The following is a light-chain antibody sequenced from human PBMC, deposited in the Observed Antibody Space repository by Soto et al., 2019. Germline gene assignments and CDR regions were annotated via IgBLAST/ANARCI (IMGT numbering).Light chain of an antibody. CDR3: QSYDSSLSSYV. CDR2: GNS. V-gene: IGLV1-40*01. J-gene: IGLJ1*01. CDR1: SSNIGAGYD. Sequence: QSVLTQPHSVSGAQGQRVTISCTGSSSNIGAGYDVHWYQQLPGTAPKLLIYGNSNRPSGVPDRFSGSKSGTSASLAITGLQAEDEADYYCQSYDSSLSSYVFGTGTKLTVL.